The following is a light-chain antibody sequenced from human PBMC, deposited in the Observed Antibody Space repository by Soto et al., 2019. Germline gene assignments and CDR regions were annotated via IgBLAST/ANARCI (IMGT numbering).Light chain of an antibody. CDR1: QDINNF. V-gene: IGKV1-33*01. CDR2: DAS. CDR3: QQYEDLPLT. Sequence: DIQMTQSPSSLSASVGDSVTISCQASQDINNFLNWYQQKPGKPPQLLIYDASTLEKGVPSRFRAAGSGADFSFTISNLQPEDSATYYCQQYEDLPLTFGQGTKVEI. J-gene: IGKJ1*01.